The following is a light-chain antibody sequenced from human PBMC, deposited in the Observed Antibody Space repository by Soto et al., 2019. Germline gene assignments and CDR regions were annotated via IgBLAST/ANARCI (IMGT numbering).Light chain of an antibody. CDR2: WAS. V-gene: IGKV4-1*01. CDR1: QSVLYSSNNKNY. Sequence: DIVMTQSPDSLAVSLGERATINCKSSQSVLYSSNNKNYFAWYQQKPGQPPKLLIYWASTRESGVPDRFSGSRARTDFPLTISSLQAEDVAVYYCQQYYSTPYIFVQGTKLEMK. J-gene: IGKJ2*01. CDR3: QQYYSTPYI.